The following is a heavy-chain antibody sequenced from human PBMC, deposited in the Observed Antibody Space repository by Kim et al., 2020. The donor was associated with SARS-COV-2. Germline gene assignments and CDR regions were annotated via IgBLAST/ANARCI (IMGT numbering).Heavy chain of an antibody. D-gene: IGHD3-3*01. J-gene: IGHJ6*02. CDR3: ARVPITIEYYYGMDV. V-gene: IGHV4-59*13. CDR2: IYYSGST. Sequence: SETLSLTCTVSGGSISSYYWSWIRHPQGKGMEWIGYIYYSGSTNYNPSLKSRVTISVDTSKNQFSLKLSSVTAADTAVYYCARVPITIEYYYGMDVWGQGTTVTVSS. CDR1: GGSISSYY.